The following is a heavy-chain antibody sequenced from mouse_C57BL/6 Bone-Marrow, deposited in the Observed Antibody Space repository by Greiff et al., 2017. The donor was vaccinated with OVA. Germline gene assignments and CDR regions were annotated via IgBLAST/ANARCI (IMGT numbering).Heavy chain of an antibody. V-gene: IGHV1-53*01. Sequence: VKLMQPGTELVKPGASVKLSCKASGYTFTSYWMHWVKQRPGQGLEWIGNINPSNGGTNYNEKFKSKATLTVDKSSSTAYMQLSSLTSEDSAVYYCARDNYYGNYSFAYWGQGTLVTVSA. D-gene: IGHD2-1*01. CDR1: GYTFTSYW. CDR3: ARDNYYGNYSFAY. J-gene: IGHJ3*01. CDR2: INPSNGGT.